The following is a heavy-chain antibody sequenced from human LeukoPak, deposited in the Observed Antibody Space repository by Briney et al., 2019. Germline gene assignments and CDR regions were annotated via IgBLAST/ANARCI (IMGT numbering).Heavy chain of an antibody. Sequence: SETLSLTCTVSGGSISSSSYSWGWIRQPPGKGLEWIGSIYYSGSTYYNPFLKSRVTISVDTSKNQFSLKLSSVTAADTAVYYCARHAGVDGMDVWGQGTTVTVSS. J-gene: IGHJ6*02. CDR1: GGSISSSSYS. V-gene: IGHV4-39*01. CDR3: ARHAGVDGMDV. D-gene: IGHD3-10*01. CDR2: IYYSGST.